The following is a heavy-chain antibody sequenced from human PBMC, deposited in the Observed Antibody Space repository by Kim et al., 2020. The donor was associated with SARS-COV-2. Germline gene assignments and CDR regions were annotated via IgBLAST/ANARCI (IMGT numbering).Heavy chain of an antibody. D-gene: IGHD6-13*01. CDR1: GFPFSKVW. CDR2: IKSKTDGEAT. V-gene: IGHV3-15*01. CDR3: TNLISAAGRGY. Sequence: GGSLRLSCAASGFPFSKVWMSWVRQAPGSGLEWVGRIKSKTDGEATDYAAPVKGRFTMSRDDSKNTLHLQMNSLETEDTGVYYCTNLISAAGRGYGGQGTLITVSS. J-gene: IGHJ4*02.